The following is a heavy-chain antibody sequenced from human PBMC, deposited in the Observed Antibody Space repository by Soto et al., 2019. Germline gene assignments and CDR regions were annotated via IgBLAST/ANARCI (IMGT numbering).Heavy chain of an antibody. D-gene: IGHD6-6*01. CDR1: GYTFSSYH. Sequence: QIQLVQSGAEVKKPGASVKVSCKASGYTFSSYHITWVRQAPGQGLEWMGWISAYNGNTNYAQNPQGRVTMTTDPSTSTAYMELRSLRSDDTAVYDCARDRPPVDYWGQGTLVTVSS. CDR2: ISAYNGNT. V-gene: IGHV1-18*01. CDR3: ARDRPPVDY. J-gene: IGHJ4*02.